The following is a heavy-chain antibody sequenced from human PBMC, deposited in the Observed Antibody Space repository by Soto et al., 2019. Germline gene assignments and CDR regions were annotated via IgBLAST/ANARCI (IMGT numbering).Heavy chain of an antibody. J-gene: IGHJ4*02. CDR1: GGSFTSNNW. D-gene: IGHD1-7*01. CDR2: IYRTGGT. Sequence: SETLSLTCAVSGGSFTSNNWWTWVRQPPGQGLEWIGEIYRTGGTNCNPSLKSRVTISLDKSENQFSLKVTSLTAADTAVYYCASRDPGTSVDYWGQGTLVTVSS. V-gene: IGHV4-4*02. CDR3: ASRDPGTSVDY.